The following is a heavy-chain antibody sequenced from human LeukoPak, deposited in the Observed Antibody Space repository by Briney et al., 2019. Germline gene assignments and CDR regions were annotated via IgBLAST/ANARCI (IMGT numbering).Heavy chain of an antibody. Sequence: SETLSLTCAVSGGSISSGGYSWSWIQQPPGKGLEWIGYIYHSGSTYYNPSLKSRVTISVDRSKNQFSLKLNSVTAADTAVYYCARGPLYISGTTGEGNWFDPWGQGTLVTVSS. CDR3: ARGPLYISGTTGEGNWFDP. D-gene: IGHD1-7*01. V-gene: IGHV4-30-2*01. CDR2: IYHSGST. J-gene: IGHJ5*02. CDR1: GGSISSGGYS.